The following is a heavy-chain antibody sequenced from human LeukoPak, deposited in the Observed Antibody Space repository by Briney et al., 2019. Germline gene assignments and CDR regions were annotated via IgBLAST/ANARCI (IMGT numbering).Heavy chain of an antibody. CDR3: ARGDPYNILTGYYRSAFDY. CDR2: INSDGSST. Sequence: GGSLRLSCAASGFTFSSYWMHWVRQAPGKGLVWVSRINSDGSSTSYADSVKGRFTISRDNAKNSLYLQMNSLRAEDTAMYYCARGDPYNILTGYYRSAFDYWGQGTLVTVSS. D-gene: IGHD3-9*01. J-gene: IGHJ4*02. CDR1: GFTFSSYW. V-gene: IGHV3-74*01.